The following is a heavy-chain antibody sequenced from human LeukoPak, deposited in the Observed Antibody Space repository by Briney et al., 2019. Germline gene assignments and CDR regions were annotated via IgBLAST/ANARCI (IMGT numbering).Heavy chain of an antibody. J-gene: IGHJ4*02. CDR3: AKTRFTVVQEFLVWAPFDY. D-gene: IGHD3-10*01. Sequence: GGSLRLSCTASGFTFSSQWMSWVRQALGKGLEWVANIRQDGSETQYVDSMKGRFTISRDNAKNSSYLQMNSLRAEDTAVYYCAKTRFTVVQEFLVWAPFDYWGQGTLVTVSS. CDR1: GFTFSSQW. CDR2: IRQDGSET. V-gene: IGHV3-7*03.